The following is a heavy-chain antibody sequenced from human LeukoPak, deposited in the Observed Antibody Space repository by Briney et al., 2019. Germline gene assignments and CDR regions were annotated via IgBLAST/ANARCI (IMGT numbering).Heavy chain of an antibody. CDR3: ATVSQDANYFDY. CDR2: IIPIFVKA. Sequence: SVKVSCKASGYTFTRYAMNWVRQAPGQGLEWMGGIIPIFVKANYAQKFRGRVTITADKSTSTAYMELSRLRSEDTVVYFCATVSQDANYFDYWGQGTLVTVSS. CDR1: GYTFTRYA. V-gene: IGHV1-69*06. J-gene: IGHJ4*02.